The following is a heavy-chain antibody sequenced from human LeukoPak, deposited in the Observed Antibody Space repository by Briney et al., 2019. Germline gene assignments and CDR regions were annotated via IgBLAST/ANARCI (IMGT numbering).Heavy chain of an antibody. J-gene: IGHJ3*02. Sequence: SETLSLTCTVSGGSISSGGYYWSWIRQHPGKGLEWIGYIYYSGSTYYNPSLKGRVTISVDTSKNQFSLKLSSVTAADTAVYYCARYYYDSSGYYSSHAFDIWGQGTMVTVSS. V-gene: IGHV4-31*03. CDR3: ARYYYDSSGYYSSHAFDI. CDR2: IYYSGST. CDR1: GGSISSGGYY. D-gene: IGHD3-22*01.